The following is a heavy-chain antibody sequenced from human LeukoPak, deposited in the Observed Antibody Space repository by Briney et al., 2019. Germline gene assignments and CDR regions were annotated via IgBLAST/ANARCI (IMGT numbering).Heavy chain of an antibody. J-gene: IGHJ5*01. CDR2: IYPSGSA. CDR3: ARDQEHCSGTSCYPYWYDS. V-gene: IGHV4-4*07. D-gene: IGHD2-2*01. Sequence: SETLSLTCTVSGGSISSYYWSWIRQPAGKGLEWIGRIYPSGSANYNPSLKSRVTMSVDASKNQFSLKLSSVTAADTAVYFCARDQEHCSGTSCYPYWYDSWGQGTLVTVSS. CDR1: GGSISSYY.